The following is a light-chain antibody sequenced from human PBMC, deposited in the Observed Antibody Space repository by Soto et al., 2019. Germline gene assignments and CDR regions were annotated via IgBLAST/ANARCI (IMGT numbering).Light chain of an antibody. V-gene: IGKV1-5*03. Sequence: DIPMTQSPSTLSASVGDRVTITCRASQSISSWLAWYQQKPGKAPKFLISKASSLETGVPSRFSGSGSGTEFTLTISSLQPDDFATYYCQQYSSYLYTFGQGTKLEIK. CDR3: QQYSSYLYT. CDR2: KAS. J-gene: IGKJ2*01. CDR1: QSISSW.